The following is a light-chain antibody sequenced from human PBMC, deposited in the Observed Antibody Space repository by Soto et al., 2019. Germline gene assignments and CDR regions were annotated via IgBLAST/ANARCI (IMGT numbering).Light chain of an antibody. CDR2: EGS. CDR1: SSDVGSYNL. CDR3: CSYAGSSTDV. J-gene: IGLJ1*01. Sequence: QSVLTQPASVSGSPGQSITISCTGTSSDVGSYNLVSWYQQHPGKAPKLMIYEGSKRPSGVSNRFSGSKSGNTASLTLSGLQAEDEADYYCCSYAGSSTDVFGTWTKLTVL. V-gene: IGLV2-23*01.